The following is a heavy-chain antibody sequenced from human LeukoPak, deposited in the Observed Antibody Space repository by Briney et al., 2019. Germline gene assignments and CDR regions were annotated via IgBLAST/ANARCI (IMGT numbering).Heavy chain of an antibody. CDR3: ASGGYSRFSSGARSYYHIDV. CDR2: IIPLFGTA. J-gene: IGHJ6*03. Sequence: SVKVSCKASGGTFSSYAISWVRQAPGQGLEWMGGIIPLFGTADYAQNLQGRVTITADKFTSTAYMELSSLRSDDTAVYYCASGGYSRFSSGARSYYHIDVWGKGTSVTVSS. V-gene: IGHV1-69*06. D-gene: IGHD5-12*01. CDR1: GGTFSSYA.